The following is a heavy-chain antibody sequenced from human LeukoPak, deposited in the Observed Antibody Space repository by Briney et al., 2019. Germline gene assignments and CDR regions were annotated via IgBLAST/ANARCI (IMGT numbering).Heavy chain of an antibody. V-gene: IGHV4-30-4*01. CDR2: IYYSGST. D-gene: IGHD5-12*01. Sequence: PSQTLSLTCTVSGVSISSGDYYWGWIRQPPGKGLEWIVYIYYSGSTYYNPSLKSRVTISVDTSKNQFSLKLSSVTAADTAVYYCARQEYSGYDSANWFDHWGQGTLVTVSS. CDR3: ARQEYSGYDSANWFDH. CDR1: GVSISSGDYY. J-gene: IGHJ5*02.